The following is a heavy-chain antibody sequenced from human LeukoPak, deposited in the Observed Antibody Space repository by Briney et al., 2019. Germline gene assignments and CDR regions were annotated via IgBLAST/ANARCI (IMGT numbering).Heavy chain of an antibody. J-gene: IGHJ4*02. D-gene: IGHD3-10*01. CDR1: GYTFTRYG. V-gene: IGHV1-2*02. CDR3: ARDADYGSGVFDY. CDR2: INPNSGGT. Sequence: ASVKVSCKASGYTFTRYGVNWVRQAPGQGLEWMGWINPNSGGTNYAQKFQGRVTMTRDTSISTAYMELSRLRSDDTAVYYCARDADYGSGVFDYWGQGTLVTVSS.